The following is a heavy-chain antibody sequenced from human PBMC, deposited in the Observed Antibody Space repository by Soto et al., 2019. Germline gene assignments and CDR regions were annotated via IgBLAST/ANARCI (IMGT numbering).Heavy chain of an antibody. J-gene: IGHJ4*02. CDR1: VYTLINYY. D-gene: IGHD3-3*01. CDR3: AKSRSRWAASLHS. V-gene: IGHV1-2*02. CDR2: INPNNGAT. Sequence: SVKVSCKSSVYTLINYYLFLVRQAPGQGLEWVAWINPNNGATTYAQKFQGRVTMTRDTSIATVYLELTGLQSDDTAVYFCAKSRSRWAASLHSWGQGTVVTVS.